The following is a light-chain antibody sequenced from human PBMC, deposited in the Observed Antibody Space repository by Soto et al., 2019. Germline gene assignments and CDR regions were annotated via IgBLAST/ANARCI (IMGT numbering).Light chain of an antibody. CDR1: SSDVGGYNY. Sequence: QSALTQPASVSGSPGQSITISCTGTSSDVGGYNYVSWYQQHPGKAPKLMIYDVSNRPSGVSNRFSGSKSGNTASLTISGLQAEDEADYFCCSYATGSVYVFGTGTKPPS. J-gene: IGLJ1*01. CDR2: DVS. V-gene: IGLV2-14*03. CDR3: CSYATGSVYV.